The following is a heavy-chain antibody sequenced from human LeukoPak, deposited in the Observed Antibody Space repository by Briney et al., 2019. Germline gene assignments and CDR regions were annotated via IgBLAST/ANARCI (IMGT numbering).Heavy chain of an antibody. Sequence: ASVKVSCKASGYTFTGYYMHWVRQAPGQGLEWMGWINPNSGGTNYAQKFQGRATMTRDTSISTAYMELSRLRSDDTAVYYCARDGGYCSSTSCYNWFDPWGQGTLVTVSS. J-gene: IGHJ5*02. D-gene: IGHD2-2*01. V-gene: IGHV1-2*02. CDR3: ARDGGYCSSTSCYNWFDP. CDR1: GYTFTGYY. CDR2: INPNSGGT.